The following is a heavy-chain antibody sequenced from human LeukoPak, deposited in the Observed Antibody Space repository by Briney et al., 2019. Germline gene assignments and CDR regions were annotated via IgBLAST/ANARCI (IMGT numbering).Heavy chain of an antibody. V-gene: IGHV1-69*06. CDR3: ARAPTGYSGYDYYYYGMDV. CDR2: IIPIFGTA. J-gene: IGHJ6*04. D-gene: IGHD5-12*01. CDR1: GGTFSSYA. Sequence: SVKVPCKASGGTFSSYAISWVRQAPGQGLEWMGGIIPIFGTANYAQKFQGRVTITADKSTSTAYMELSSLRSEDTAVYYCARAPTGYSGYDYYYYGMDVWGKGTTVTVSS.